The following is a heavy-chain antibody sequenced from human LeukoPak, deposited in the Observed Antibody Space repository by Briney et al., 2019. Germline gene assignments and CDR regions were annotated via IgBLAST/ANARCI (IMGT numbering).Heavy chain of an antibody. CDR2: ISAYSGNT. Sequence: ASVKVSCKASGYTFTSYGISWVRQAPGQGLEWMGWISAYSGNTNYAQKLQGRVTMTTDTSTSIAYMELRSLRSEDTAVYYCARGPGSLWFGELLMSWSDPWGQGTLVTVSS. D-gene: IGHD3-10*01. J-gene: IGHJ5*02. CDR1: GYTFTSYG. V-gene: IGHV1-18*01. CDR3: ARGPGSLWFGELLMSWSDP.